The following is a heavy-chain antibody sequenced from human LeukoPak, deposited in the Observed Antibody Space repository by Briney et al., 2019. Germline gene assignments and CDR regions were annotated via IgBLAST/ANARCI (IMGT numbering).Heavy chain of an antibody. V-gene: IGHV3-73*01. Sequence: GGSLRLSCAASGFTFSGSGIHWVRQSSGKGLEWVGQIDKKDKGYATATAYAASVKGRFTISRDDSINTAYLQMKSLKTEDTALYYCTRDSGTYNWFDPWGQGTLVTVSS. CDR2: IDKKDKGYATAT. CDR1: GFTFSGSG. D-gene: IGHD1-26*01. J-gene: IGHJ5*02. CDR3: TRDSGTYNWFDP.